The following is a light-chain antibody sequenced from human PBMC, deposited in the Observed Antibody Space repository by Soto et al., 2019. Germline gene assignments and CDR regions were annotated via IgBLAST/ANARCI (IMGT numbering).Light chain of an antibody. CDR2: DAS. Sequence: DIQMTQSPSTLSASVGDRVTITCRASQSISSWLAWYQQKPGKAPKLLIYDASSLESGVPSRFSSSGSGTEFTLTISSLQPDDFATYYCQQYNSYLWTFGQGTKV. CDR3: QQYNSYLWT. J-gene: IGKJ1*01. CDR1: QSISSW. V-gene: IGKV1-5*01.